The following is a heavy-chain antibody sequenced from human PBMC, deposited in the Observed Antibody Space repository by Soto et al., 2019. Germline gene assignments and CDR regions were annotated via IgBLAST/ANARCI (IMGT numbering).Heavy chain of an antibody. CDR2: TSGYNDNT. V-gene: IGHV1-18*03. CDR3: WRDERASFTGTSCYYSDY. Sequence: QVQLVQSGAEVKEPGASVKVSCKASGYTFTRYGISWVRQAPGQGLEWMAWTSGYNDNTHYAEKLQGRVNLTTDTATGTAYVELRSLRSASLAVYSCWRDERASFTGTSCYYSDYWGQGTLVSF. J-gene: IGHJ4*02. D-gene: IGHD2-2*01. CDR1: GYTFTRYG.